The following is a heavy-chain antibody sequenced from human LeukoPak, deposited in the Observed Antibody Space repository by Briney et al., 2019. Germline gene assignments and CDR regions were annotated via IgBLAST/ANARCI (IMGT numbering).Heavy chain of an antibody. CDR3: AKGSTPDY. D-gene: IGHD2-2*01. CDR2: ISYDGSNK. J-gene: IGHJ4*02. Sequence: GGSLRLSCAASGFTFSSYGMHWVRQAPGKGLEWVAVISYDGSNKYYADSVKGRFTISRDNSKNTLYLQMNSLRAEDTAVYYCAKGSTPDYWGQGALVTVSS. V-gene: IGHV3-30*18. CDR1: GFTFSSYG.